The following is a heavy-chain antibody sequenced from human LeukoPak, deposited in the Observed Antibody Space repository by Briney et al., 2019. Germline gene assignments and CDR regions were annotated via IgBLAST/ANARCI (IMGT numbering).Heavy chain of an antibody. CDR1: GYSFTSYW. V-gene: IGHV1-2*02. CDR2: INPNSGGT. Sequence: GESLKISCKGSGYSFTSYWIGWVRQAPGQGLEWMGWINPNSGGTNYAQKFQGRVTMTRDTSISTAYMELSRLRSDDTAVYYCARSIAVAGTAGDNWGQGTLVTVSS. CDR3: ARSIAVAGTAGDN. D-gene: IGHD6-19*01. J-gene: IGHJ4*02.